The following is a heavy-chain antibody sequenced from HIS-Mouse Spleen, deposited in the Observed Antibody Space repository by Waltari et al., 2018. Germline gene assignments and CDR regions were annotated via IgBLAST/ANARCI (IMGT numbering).Heavy chain of an antibody. D-gene: IGHD3-22*01. V-gene: IGHV4-39*07. Sequence: QLQLQESGPGLVKPSETLSLTCTVSGGSISSSSYYWGWIRQPPGKGLEWIGSSYYSGSTNYNPSLTSRVTISVDTSKNQFSLRLSSVTAADTAVYYCARVEGVLSYYDSSGYYYFDYWGQGTLVTVSS. CDR1: GGSISSSSYY. CDR2: SYYSGST. J-gene: IGHJ4*02. CDR3: ARVEGVLSYYDSSGYYYFDY.